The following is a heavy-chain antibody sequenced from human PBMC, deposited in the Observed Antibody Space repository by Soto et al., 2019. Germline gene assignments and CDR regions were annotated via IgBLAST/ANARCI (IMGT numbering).Heavy chain of an antibody. CDR1: GFPFSTYA. J-gene: IGHJ3*02. Sequence: PGGSLRLSCVASGFPFSTYAMSWVRQTPGKGLEWVSGISGSGGRTYYADSVKGRFPISRDNSNNTLSLKMHSLRVEATAVYFCAKGGYYSLFHIWGPGTMVTVSS. D-gene: IGHD3-16*01. V-gene: IGHV3-23*01. CDR3: AKGGYYSLFHI. CDR2: ISGSGGRT.